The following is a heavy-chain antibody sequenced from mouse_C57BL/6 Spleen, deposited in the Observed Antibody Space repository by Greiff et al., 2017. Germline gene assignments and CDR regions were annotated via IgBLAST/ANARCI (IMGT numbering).Heavy chain of an antibody. J-gene: IGHJ3*01. Sequence: VKLMESGAELARPGASVKLSCKASGYTFTSYGISWVKQRAGQGLEWIGEIYPRSGNTYYNDKFKGKATLTADKSSSTAYMELRSLTSEDSAVYFCASSNYGFAYWGQGTLVTVSA. CDR2: IYPRSGNT. CDR1: GYTFTSYG. D-gene: IGHD2-5*01. V-gene: IGHV1-81*01. CDR3: ASSNYGFAY.